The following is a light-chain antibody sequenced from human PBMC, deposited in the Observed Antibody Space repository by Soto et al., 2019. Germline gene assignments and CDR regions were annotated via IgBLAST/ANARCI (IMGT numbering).Light chain of an antibody. CDR3: QQYNNWPPWT. V-gene: IGKV3-15*01. CDR2: GAS. J-gene: IGKJ1*01. CDR1: QSVSSN. Sequence: EIVMTQFPATLSVSPGERATLSCRASQSVSSNLAWYQQRPGQAPRLLIYGASTRATGTPARFSGSGSGTEFTLTISSLQSEDFAVYYCQQYNNWPPWTFGQGTKV.